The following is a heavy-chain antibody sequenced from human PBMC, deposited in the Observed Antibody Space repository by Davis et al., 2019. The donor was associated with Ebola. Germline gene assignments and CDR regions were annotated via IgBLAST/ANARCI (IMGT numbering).Heavy chain of an antibody. CDR3: ARGWFRAGMDV. D-gene: IGHD3-10*01. CDR2: TYYSSSKWYN. J-gene: IGHJ6*04. Sequence: HSQTLSLTRAISGDSVSSGGWNWIRQSPSRGLEWLGRTYYSSSKWYNDYAVSVKSRITINPDTSKNQFSLQLNSVTPEDTALYYCARGWFRAGMDVWGEGTTVTVSS. CDR1: GDSVSSGG. V-gene: IGHV6-1*01.